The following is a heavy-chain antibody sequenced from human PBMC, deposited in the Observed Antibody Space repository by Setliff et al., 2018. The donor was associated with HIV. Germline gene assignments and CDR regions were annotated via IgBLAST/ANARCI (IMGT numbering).Heavy chain of an antibody. CDR2: IYYSGST. D-gene: IGHD2-15*01. Sequence: SETLSLTCTVSGGSISSYYWSWIRQPPGKGLEWIGYIYYSGSTNYNPSLKSRVTISVDTSKNQFSLKLSSVTAADTAVYYCARNPCSGGSCPAAFDIWGQGTMVTVSS. CDR3: ARNPCSGGSCPAAFDI. J-gene: IGHJ3*02. CDR1: GGSISSYY. V-gene: IGHV4-59*01.